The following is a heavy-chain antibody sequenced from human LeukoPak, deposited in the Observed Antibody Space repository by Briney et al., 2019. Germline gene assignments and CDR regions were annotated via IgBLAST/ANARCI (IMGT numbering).Heavy chain of an antibody. Sequence: GGSLRLSCAASGFTFSSYGMSWVRQAPGKGLEWVSAISGSGGSTYYADSVKGRFTISRDNSKNTLYLQMNSLRAEDTAVYYCASSSWYQVGAPSYWGQGTLVTVSS. V-gene: IGHV3-23*01. CDR1: GFTFSSYG. CDR3: ASSSWYQVGAPSY. CDR2: ISGSGGST. D-gene: IGHD6-13*01. J-gene: IGHJ4*02.